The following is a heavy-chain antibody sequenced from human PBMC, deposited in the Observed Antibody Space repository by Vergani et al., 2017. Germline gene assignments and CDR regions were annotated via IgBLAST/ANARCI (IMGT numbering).Heavy chain of an antibody. J-gene: IGHJ4*02. D-gene: IGHD6-13*01. V-gene: IGHV3-30*18. CDR2: ISYDGSNK. CDR3: AKGWRIAAAGYFDY. Sequence: QVQLVESGGGVVQPGRSLRLSCAASGFTFSSYGMHWVRQAPGKGLEWVAGISYDGSNKYYADSVKGRFTISRDNSKNTLYLQMNSLRAEDTAVYYCAKGWRIAAAGYFDYWGQGTLVTVSS. CDR1: GFTFSSYG.